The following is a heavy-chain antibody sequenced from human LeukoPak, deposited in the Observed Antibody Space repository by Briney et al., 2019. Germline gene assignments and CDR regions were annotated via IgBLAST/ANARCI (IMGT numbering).Heavy chain of an antibody. CDR2: ISAYNGNT. CDR1: GYTFTSYG. CDR3: ATVAGQSYYDSSGYYLYYFDY. Sequence: ASVKVSCKASGYTFTSYGISWVRQAPGQGLEWMGWISAYNGNTNYAQKLQGRVTMTTDTSTSTAYMELSSLRSEDTAVYYCATVAGQSYYDSSGYYLYYFDYWGQGTLVTVSS. V-gene: IGHV1-18*01. J-gene: IGHJ4*02. D-gene: IGHD3-22*01.